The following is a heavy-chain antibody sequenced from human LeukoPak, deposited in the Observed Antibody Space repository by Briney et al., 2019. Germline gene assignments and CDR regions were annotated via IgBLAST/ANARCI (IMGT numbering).Heavy chain of an antibody. J-gene: IGHJ4*02. V-gene: IGHV3-23*01. D-gene: IGHD3-22*01. CDR1: GYTFSSYA. Sequence: GGSLRLSCAASGYTFSSYAMSWVRQAPGKGLEWVSAISGSGGSTYYADSVKGRFTISRDNSKNTLYVQMNSLRAEDTAVYYCAKDGGSGYYYFDYWGQGTLVTVSS. CDR3: AKDGGSGYYYFDY. CDR2: ISGSGGST.